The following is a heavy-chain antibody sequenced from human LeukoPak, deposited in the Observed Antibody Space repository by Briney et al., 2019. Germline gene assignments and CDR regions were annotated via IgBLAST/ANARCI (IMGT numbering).Heavy chain of an antibody. CDR1: GFTFSSYT. D-gene: IGHD3-3*01. J-gene: IGHJ6*03. V-gene: IGHV3-21*01. Sequence: GGSLRLSCAASGFTFSSYTMNWVRQAPGRGLEWVSSISSSSSYIYYADSVKGRFTISRDNSKNTLYLQMNSLRAEDTAVYYCAKGSKEVLFTRDHYMDVWGKGTTVTISS. CDR2: ISSSSSYI. CDR3: AKGSKEVLFTRDHYMDV.